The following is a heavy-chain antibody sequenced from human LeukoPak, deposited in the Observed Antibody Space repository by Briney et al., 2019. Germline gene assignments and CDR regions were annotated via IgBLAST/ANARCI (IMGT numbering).Heavy chain of an antibody. D-gene: IGHD5-18*01. V-gene: IGHV3-30-3*01. CDR3: AKDLIAYSYGHAGRSNFDY. J-gene: IGHJ4*02. CDR2: ISYDGSNK. CDR1: GFTFSSYA. Sequence: SGRSLRLSCAASGFTFSSYAMHWVRQAPGKGLEWVAVISYDGSNKYYADSVKGHFTISRDNSKNTLYLQMNSLRAEDTAIYYCAKDLIAYSYGHAGRSNFDYWGQGTLVTVSS.